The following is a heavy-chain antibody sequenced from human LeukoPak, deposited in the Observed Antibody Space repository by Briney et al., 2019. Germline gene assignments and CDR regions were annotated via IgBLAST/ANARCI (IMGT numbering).Heavy chain of an antibody. Sequence: PGGSLRLSCAASGFTFSSYSMNWVRQAPGKGLEWVSSISSSSSYIYYADSVKGRFTISRDNAKNSLYLQMNSLRAEDTAVYYCARKSYYYYDSSGLFDAFDIWGQGTMVTVSS. CDR3: ARKSYYYYDSSGLFDAFDI. CDR1: GFTFSSYS. V-gene: IGHV3-21*01. J-gene: IGHJ3*02. D-gene: IGHD3-22*01. CDR2: ISSSSSYI.